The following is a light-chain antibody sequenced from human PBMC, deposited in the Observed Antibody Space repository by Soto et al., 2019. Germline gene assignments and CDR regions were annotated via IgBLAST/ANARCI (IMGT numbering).Light chain of an antibody. CDR1: SSNIGAGYD. Sequence: QPVLTQPPSVSGAPGQRVTISCTGSSSNIGAGYDVHWYQQLPGTAPKLLIYGNSNRPSGVPDRFSGSKSGTSASLAITGLQAEDEADYYCQSYDSRLRVFGGGTKVTVL. CDR3: QSYDSRLRV. CDR2: GNS. V-gene: IGLV1-40*01. J-gene: IGLJ2*01.